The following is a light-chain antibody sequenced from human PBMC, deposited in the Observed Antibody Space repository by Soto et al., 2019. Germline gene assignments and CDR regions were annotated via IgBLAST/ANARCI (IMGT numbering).Light chain of an antibody. CDR2: RND. Sequence: QSALTQPPSASGTPGQRVTISCSGSSSNIGSNYVYWYQQLPGTAPKLLIHRNDQRPSGIPDRFSGSKSGTSASLAISGLRSEDEADYYCATWDDSLSGVVFGGGTKVTVL. V-gene: IGLV1-47*01. CDR3: ATWDDSLSGVV. CDR1: SSNIGSNY. J-gene: IGLJ3*02.